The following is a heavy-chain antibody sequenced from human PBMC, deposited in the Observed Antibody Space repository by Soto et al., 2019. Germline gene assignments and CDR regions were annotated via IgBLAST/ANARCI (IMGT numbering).Heavy chain of an antibody. D-gene: IGHD2-21*01. CDR2: ISYDGSNK. CDR1: GFTFSSYG. J-gene: IGHJ4*02. V-gene: IGHV3-30*03. CDR3: AYSAGSVY. Sequence: QVQLVESGGGVVQPGRSLRLSCAASGFTFSSYGMHWVRQAPGKGLEWVAVISYDGSNKYYADSVKGRFTISRDNSKNTLYLQMNSLRAEDTAVYYCAYSAGSVYWGQGTLVTVSS.